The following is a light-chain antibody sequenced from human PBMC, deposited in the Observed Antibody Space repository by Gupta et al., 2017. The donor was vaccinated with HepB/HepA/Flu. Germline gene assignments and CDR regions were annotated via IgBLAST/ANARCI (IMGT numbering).Light chain of an antibody. J-gene: IGKJ3*01. CDR2: DAS. Sequence: RALSPGERATLSCRASQSVSSYLAWYQQKRDQAPRLLIDDASNRATGIPARFSGSGSGTDFKLTISILEPEAFAVYYCQQRSNWPPITFGPGTKVDIK. CDR1: QSVSSY. V-gene: IGKV3-11*01. CDR3: QQRSNWPPIT.